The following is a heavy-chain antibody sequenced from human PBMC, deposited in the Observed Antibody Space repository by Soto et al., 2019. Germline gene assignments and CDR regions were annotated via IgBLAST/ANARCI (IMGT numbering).Heavy chain of an antibody. CDR3: ARTPSYYGGNLNYYYGMDV. J-gene: IGHJ6*02. Sequence: PXXSLKISCKGCGYSFTSYWISWVRQMPGKGLEWMGIIYPGDSDTGYSPSFQGQVTISADKSISTAYLQWSSLKASDNAMYYCARTPSYYGGNLNYYYGMDVWGQGTTVTSP. CDR2: IYPGDSDT. CDR1: GYSFTSYW. D-gene: IGHD4-17*01. V-gene: IGHV5-51*01.